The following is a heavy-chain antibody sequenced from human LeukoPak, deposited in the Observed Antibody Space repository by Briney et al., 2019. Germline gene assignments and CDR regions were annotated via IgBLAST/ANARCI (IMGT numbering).Heavy chain of an antibody. CDR1: GFTFSSYA. V-gene: IGHV3-23*01. CDR2: LSDSGGNT. D-gene: IGHD6-19*01. J-gene: IGHJ4*02. Sequence: GGSLRLSCAASGFTFSSYAMSWVRQAPGEGLEWVSGLSDSGGNTIYADSVKGRFTISRDNSKNTMFLQMNSLRAEDTAVYYCVRGWYYFDYWGQGALVTVSS. CDR3: VRGWYYFDY.